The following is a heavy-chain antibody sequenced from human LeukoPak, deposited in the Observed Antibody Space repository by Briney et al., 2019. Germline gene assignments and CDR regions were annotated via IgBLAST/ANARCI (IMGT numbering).Heavy chain of an antibody. CDR3: ATNMGLYYYYMDV. V-gene: IGHV4-59*01. J-gene: IGHJ6*03. CDR2: IYYSGST. CDR1: GGSISSYY. D-gene: IGHD4/OR15-4a*01. Sequence: PSETLSLTCSVSGGSISSYYWSWLRQPPGKGLEWIGYIYYSGSTNYNPSLKSRVTISVDTSKNQFSLKLSSVTAADTAVYYCATNMGLYYYYMDVWGKGTTVTVSS.